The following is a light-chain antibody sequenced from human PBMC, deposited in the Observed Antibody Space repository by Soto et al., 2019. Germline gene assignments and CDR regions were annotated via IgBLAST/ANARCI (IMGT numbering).Light chain of an antibody. V-gene: IGKV3-15*01. CDR1: QSVGSS. J-gene: IGKJ1*01. CDR2: GAS. CDR3: LQDINYPWT. Sequence: EIVMTQSPATLSVSPGEVVTLSCSASQSVGSSLAWYQQKPGQAPRLLIYGASTRATGIPARFSGSGSGTDFTLAISSLQPEDSATYYCLQDINYPWTFGQGTKVDIK.